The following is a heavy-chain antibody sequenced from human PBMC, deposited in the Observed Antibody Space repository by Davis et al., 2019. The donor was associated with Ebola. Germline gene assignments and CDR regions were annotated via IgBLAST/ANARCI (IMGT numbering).Heavy chain of an antibody. J-gene: IGHJ5*02. D-gene: IGHD3-3*01. CDR3: ARCRVDRYNWFDP. Sequence: ASVKVSCKASGYTFTDYYMHWVRQAPGQGLEWMGWINPNTGGTDCAQKFLGRVAMTRDTSISTAYLELSSLRSDDTAVYFCARCRVDRYNWFDPWGQGTLVTVSS. CDR2: INPNTGGT. V-gene: IGHV1-2*02. CDR1: GYTFTDYY.